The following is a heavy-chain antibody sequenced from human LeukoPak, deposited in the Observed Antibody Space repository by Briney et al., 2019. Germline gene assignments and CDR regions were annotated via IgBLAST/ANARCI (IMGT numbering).Heavy chain of an antibody. Sequence: GASVNVSCLASRYTFPGYYMHWVRQAPGQEREGMGWINPNSGGTNYAQKFQGRVTMTRDTSISTAYMEPSRLRSDDTAVYYCARKDVDTAMVDEGSAFDIWGQGTMVTVSS. V-gene: IGHV1-2*02. CDR3: ARKDVDTAMVDEGSAFDI. CDR2: INPNSGGT. D-gene: IGHD5-18*01. CDR1: RYTFPGYY. J-gene: IGHJ3*02.